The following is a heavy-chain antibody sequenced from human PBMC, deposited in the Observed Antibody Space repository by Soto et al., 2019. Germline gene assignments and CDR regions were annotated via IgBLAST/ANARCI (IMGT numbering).Heavy chain of an antibody. CDR3: AKARYGGFTY. Sequence: EVRLLESGGGLVQPGGSLRLSCAASGFTFSVYAMSWVRQAPGKGLEWVSGISGSGDSTHYADSVKGRFTVSRDNSKSMLYLQTNSLRAEDPAIYYCAKARYGGFTYWGQGTLVTVSS. CDR2: ISGSGDST. D-gene: IGHD5-18*01. V-gene: IGHV3-23*01. CDR1: GFTFSVYA. J-gene: IGHJ4*02.